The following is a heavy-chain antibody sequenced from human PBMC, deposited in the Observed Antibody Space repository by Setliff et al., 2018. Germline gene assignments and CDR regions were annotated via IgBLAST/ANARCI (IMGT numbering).Heavy chain of an antibody. V-gene: IGHV1-2*06. CDR2: LNPRTGGT. CDR3: EKGGGRLSISQSYFHMDV. D-gene: IGHD3-16*01. J-gene: IGHJ6*03. Sequence: GASVKVSCKTSGYSFTDFYIHWVRHAPGHGLEWLGRLNPRTGGTNLPQRFQGRVTMTRDTYMKTAFLEMSGLTSDDTAIFYCEKGGGRLSISQSYFHMDVWGAGTTVTVSS. CDR1: GYSFTDFY.